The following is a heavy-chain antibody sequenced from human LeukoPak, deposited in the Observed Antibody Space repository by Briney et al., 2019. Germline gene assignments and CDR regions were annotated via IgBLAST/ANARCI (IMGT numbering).Heavy chain of an antibody. CDR3: ARTRYYYNSRSYGAPYYFDY. V-gene: IGHV4-34*01. J-gene: IGHJ4*02. Sequence: SETLSLTCTVYRGSFSGNYWSWIRQPPGKGLEWIGEINYSGSTYYNPSLKSRVTISLDTSKNQFSLKLTSVTAADTAVYYCARTRYYYNSRSYGAPYYFDYWGQGTLVTVSS. D-gene: IGHD3-10*01. CDR1: RGSFSGNY. CDR2: INYSGST.